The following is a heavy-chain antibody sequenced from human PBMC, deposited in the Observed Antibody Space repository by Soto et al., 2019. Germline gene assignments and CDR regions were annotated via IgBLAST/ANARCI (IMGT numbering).Heavy chain of an antibody. Sequence: QVQLQESGPGLVKPSQTLSLTCTVSGGSISSGDYYWSWVRQPPGKGLEWIAYIYYSGTTYYNPSLKSRVTWSRDTSMNPCSLKLESVTAADTAVYYCARDVGELDYSSSSDAFDIWGQGTMVTVSS. CDR2: IYYSGTT. CDR1: GGSISSGDYY. D-gene: IGHD6-6*01. CDR3: ARDVGELDYSSSSDAFDI. J-gene: IGHJ3*02. V-gene: IGHV4-30-4*01.